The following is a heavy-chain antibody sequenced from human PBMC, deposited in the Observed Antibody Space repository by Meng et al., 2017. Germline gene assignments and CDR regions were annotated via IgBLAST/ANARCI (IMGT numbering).Heavy chain of an antibody. D-gene: IGHD3-10*01. CDR1: GGTFSSYA. Sequence: SVKVSCKASGGTFSSYAIGWVRQAPGQGLEWMGGIIPIFGTANYAQKFQGRVTITTDESTSTAYMELSSLRSEDTAVYYCARSTAQQDYYGSGSYYSDYWGQGTLVTVSS. CDR2: IIPIFGTA. CDR3: ARSTAQQDYYGSGSYYSDY. J-gene: IGHJ4*02. V-gene: IGHV1-69*05.